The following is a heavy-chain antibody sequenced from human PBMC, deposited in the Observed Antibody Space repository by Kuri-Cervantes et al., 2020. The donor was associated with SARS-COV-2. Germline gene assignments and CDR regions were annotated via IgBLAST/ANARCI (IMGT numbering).Heavy chain of an antibody. V-gene: IGHV4-61*02. D-gene: IGHD3-10*01. Sequence: SETLSLTCTVSGDSISSGSYYWSWIRQPAGKGLEWIGRIYSNGKTNNNPSLKSRVAISIDTSKNQFSLKLSSVTAADTAVYYCARGPGSSPSQLGGGHFDYWGQGTLVTVSS. CDR3: ARGPGSSPSQLGGGHFDY. CDR1: GDSISSGSYY. CDR2: IYSNGKT. J-gene: IGHJ4*02.